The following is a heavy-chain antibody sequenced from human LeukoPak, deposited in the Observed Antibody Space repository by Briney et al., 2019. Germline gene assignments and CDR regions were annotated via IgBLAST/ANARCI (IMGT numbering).Heavy chain of an antibody. J-gene: IGHJ4*02. V-gene: IGHV3-30*18. CDR3: AKEYGSGSYPGAFDY. CDR1: GFTFSSYG. CDR2: ISYDGSNK. D-gene: IGHD3-10*01. Sequence: GGSLRLSCAASGFTFSSYGMHWVRQAPGKGLEWVAVISYDGSNKYYADSVKGRFTISRDNAKNSLYLQMSSLRAEDTAVYYCAKEYGSGSYPGAFDYWGQGTLVTVSS.